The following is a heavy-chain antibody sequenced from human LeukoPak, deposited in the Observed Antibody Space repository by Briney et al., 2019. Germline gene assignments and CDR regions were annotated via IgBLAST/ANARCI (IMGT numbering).Heavy chain of an antibody. V-gene: IGHV4-31*03. CDR3: ASLETAAIRAFDY. D-gene: IGHD2-2*02. CDR1: GGSISSANYY. Sequence: SETLSLTCTVSGGSISSANYYWSWIRQHPGQGPEWIGYIYFSGSTYYNPSLKSRVTMSADTSKNQFSLELRSVTAADTAVYYCASLETAAIRAFDYWGHGTLVTVSS. J-gene: IGHJ4*01. CDR2: IYFSGST.